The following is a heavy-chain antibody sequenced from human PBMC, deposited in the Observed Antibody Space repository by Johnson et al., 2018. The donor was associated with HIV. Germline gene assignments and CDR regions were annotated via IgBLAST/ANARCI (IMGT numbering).Heavy chain of an antibody. J-gene: IGHJ3*02. CDR3: AKAFEPLGGSYLDAFDI. Sequence: VQLVESGGGVVRPGGSLSLSCTIYGFTFDDYAMSWVRRVPGKGLEWVCGINWNGGSTGYADSVRGRFTISRDNAKNSLYLQMNSLKAEDTAVYYGAKAFEPLGGSYLDAFDIWGQGTMVTVSS. CDR1: GFTFDDYA. V-gene: IGHV3-20*04. CDR2: INWNGGST. D-gene: IGHD1-26*01.